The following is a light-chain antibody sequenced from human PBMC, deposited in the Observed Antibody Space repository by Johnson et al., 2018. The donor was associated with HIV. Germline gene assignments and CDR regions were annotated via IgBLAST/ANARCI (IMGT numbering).Light chain of an antibody. J-gene: IGLJ1*01. V-gene: IGLV1-51*02. Sequence: QSALTQPPSVSAAPGQKVTISCSGSTSNIGNNYVSWYQQLPGTAPKLLIYEKNKRPSGIPDRFSGSKSGTSATLGITGLQTGDEADYYCGTWESSLSAGLYVFGTGTKVTVL. CDR3: GTWESSLSAGLYV. CDR2: EKN. CDR1: TSNIGNNY.